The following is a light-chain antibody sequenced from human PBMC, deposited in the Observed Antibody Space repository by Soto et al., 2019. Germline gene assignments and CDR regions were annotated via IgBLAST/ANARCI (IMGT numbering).Light chain of an antibody. V-gene: IGKV1-39*01. J-gene: IGKJ1*01. CDR3: QQSYNTRWT. CDR1: QSISSY. Sequence: DIQMTQSPSYLSSSVGDIVTITFLASQSISSYLNWYQQKPGKAPKLLIYAASSLQSGVPSRFSGSGSGTDFTLTISSLQPEDFATYYCQQSYNTRWTFGQGTKVDIK. CDR2: AAS.